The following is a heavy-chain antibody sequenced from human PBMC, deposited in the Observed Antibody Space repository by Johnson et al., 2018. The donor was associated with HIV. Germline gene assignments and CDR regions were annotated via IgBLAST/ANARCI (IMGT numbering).Heavy chain of an antibody. V-gene: IGHV3-30-3*01. CDR3: ASWGVGSSWNHDAFDI. Sequence: QVQLVESGGGVVRPGGSLRLSCAASGFTFRSYSMHWVRQAPGKGLEWVAVISYGESNKYYADSVKGRFTISRDNSKKTLYLQMNSLRAEDTAVYYCASWGVGSSWNHDAFDIWGQGTMVTVSS. D-gene: IGHD6-13*01. CDR2: ISYGESNK. J-gene: IGHJ3*02. CDR1: GFTFRSYS.